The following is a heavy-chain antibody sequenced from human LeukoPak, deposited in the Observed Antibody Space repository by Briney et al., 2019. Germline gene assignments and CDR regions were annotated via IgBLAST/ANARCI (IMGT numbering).Heavy chain of an antibody. D-gene: IGHD3-22*01. CDR1: GGSISSYY. CDR3: ARGNYYDSRNAFDI. Sequence: PSETLSLTCTVSGGSISSYYWSWIRQPAGKGLEWIGRIYTSGSTNYNPSLKSRVTISVDKSGNQFSLKLSSVTAADTAVYYCARGNYYDSRNAFDIWGQGTKVTVSS. V-gene: IGHV4-4*07. J-gene: IGHJ3*02. CDR2: IYTSGST.